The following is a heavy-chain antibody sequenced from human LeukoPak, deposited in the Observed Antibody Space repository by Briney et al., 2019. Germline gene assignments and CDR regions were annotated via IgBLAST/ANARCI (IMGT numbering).Heavy chain of an antibody. CDR3: TKVVSGGGNFVMDV. V-gene: IGHV3-23*01. J-gene: IGHJ6*02. CDR2: ISGSGGST. D-gene: IGHD2-15*01. Sequence: PGGSLRLSCAASGFTFSSYAMSWVRQAPGKGLEWVSAISGSGGSTYYADSVKGRFIVSRHNSENTLYLQLSSLRPEDTAVYYCTKVVSGGGNFVMDVWGQGTTVTVSS. CDR1: GFTFSSYA.